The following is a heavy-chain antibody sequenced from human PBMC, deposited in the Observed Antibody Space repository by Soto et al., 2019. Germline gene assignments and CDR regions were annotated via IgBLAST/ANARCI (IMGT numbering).Heavy chain of an antibody. V-gene: IGHV1-58*02. CDR1: GFTFTSSA. Sequence: SVKVSCKASGFTFTSSAMQWVRQARGQRLEWIGWIVVGSGNTNYAQKLQGRVTMTTDTSTSTAYMELRSLRSDDTAVYYCARDSPPPREWGQGTLVTVSS. J-gene: IGHJ4*02. CDR2: IVVGSGNT. CDR3: ARDSPPPRE.